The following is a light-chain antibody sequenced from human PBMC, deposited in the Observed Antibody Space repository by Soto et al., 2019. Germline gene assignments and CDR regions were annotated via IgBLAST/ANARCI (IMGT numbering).Light chain of an antibody. V-gene: IGLV2-8*01. CDR2: EVN. Sequence: QSALPQPPSASGSPGQSVTISCTGTSSDVGGYNYVSWYQQHPGKVPKLMVYEVNKRPSGVTDRFSGSKSGNTASLTVSGFQAEDEADYYCTSYAGGNNVFGTGSKVTV. CDR3: TSYAGGNNV. CDR1: SSDVGGYNY. J-gene: IGLJ1*01.